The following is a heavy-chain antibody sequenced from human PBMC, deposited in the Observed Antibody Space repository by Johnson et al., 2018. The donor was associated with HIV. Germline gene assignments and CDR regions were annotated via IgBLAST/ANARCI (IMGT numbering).Heavy chain of an antibody. V-gene: IGHV3-30-3*01. CDR1: GFTFSSYA. CDR3: ARGRISMKVVDLRGLAFDI. J-gene: IGHJ3*02. D-gene: IGHD3-22*01. CDR2: ISYDGSNK. Sequence: QVQVVESGGGVVQPGRSLRLSCAASGFTFSSYAMHWVRQAPGKGLEWVAVISYDGSNKYYADSVKGRFTISRDNSKNTLYLQMNSLRVEDTAVYLCARGRISMKVVDLRGLAFDIWGQGTMVTVSS.